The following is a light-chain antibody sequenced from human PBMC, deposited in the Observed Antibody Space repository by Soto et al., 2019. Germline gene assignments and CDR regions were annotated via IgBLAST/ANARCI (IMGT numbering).Light chain of an antibody. V-gene: IGLV2-14*03. J-gene: IGLJ1*01. CDR3: SSYTSSTSLLI. CDR2: DAG. Sequence: QSVLTQPASVSASPGQSITISCIGTYSDIGGYKHVSWYQQHPGKAPKLIIYDAGSRPSGISNRFSASKSANTASLTISGLQADDEADYYCSSYTSSTSLLIFGAGTKVTV. CDR1: YSDIGGYKH.